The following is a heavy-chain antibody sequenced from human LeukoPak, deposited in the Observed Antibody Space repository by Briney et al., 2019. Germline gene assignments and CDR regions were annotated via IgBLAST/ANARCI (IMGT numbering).Heavy chain of an antibody. D-gene: IGHD6-6*01. Sequence: ASVKVSCKVSGYTLTELSMHWVRQAPGKGLEWMGGFDPEDGETIYAQKFQGRVTMTEDTSTDTAYMELSSLRSEDTAVYYCASLSVVSIAARLGYFDYWGQGTLVTVSS. J-gene: IGHJ4*02. CDR1: GYTLTELS. V-gene: IGHV1-24*01. CDR3: ASLSVVSIAARLGYFDY. CDR2: FDPEDGET.